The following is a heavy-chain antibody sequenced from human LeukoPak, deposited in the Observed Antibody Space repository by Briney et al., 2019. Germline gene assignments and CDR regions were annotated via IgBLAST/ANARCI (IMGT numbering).Heavy chain of an antibody. J-gene: IGHJ6*03. CDR1: GFTFTSYY. CDR3: ASFYCRNSDCYGGYYYMDV. V-gene: IGHV1-46*01. D-gene: IGHD2-21*02. Sequence: ASVKVSCKASGFTFTSYYMHWVRQAPGRGLEWMGIINPSGGSTSYAQKFQGRVTMTRDTSTSTAYMELSSLRSDDTAVYFCASFYCRNSDCYGGYYYMDVWGKGTTVTVSS. CDR2: INPSGGST.